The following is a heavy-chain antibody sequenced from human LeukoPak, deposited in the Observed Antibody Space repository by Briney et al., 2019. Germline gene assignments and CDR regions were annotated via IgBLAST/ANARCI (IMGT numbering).Heavy chain of an antibody. D-gene: IGHD3-22*01. Sequence: TGGSLRLSCAASGFTFDDYAMHWVRQAPGKGLEWVSGISWNSGSIGYADSVKGRFTITRDNAKNSLYLQMNSLRAEDTALYYCAKGHPYDSSGYYLSRLYYFDYWGQGTLVTVSS. V-gene: IGHV3-9*01. CDR1: GFTFDDYA. CDR2: ISWNSGSI. J-gene: IGHJ4*02. CDR3: AKGHPYDSSGYYLSRLYYFDY.